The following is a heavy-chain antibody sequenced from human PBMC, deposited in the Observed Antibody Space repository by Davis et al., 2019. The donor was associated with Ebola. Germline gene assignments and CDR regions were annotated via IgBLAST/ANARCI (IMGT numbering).Heavy chain of an antibody. Sequence: KVSCKGSGYSFTSYWISWVRQMPGKGLEWMGIIYPGDSGTRYSPSFQGQVTISADKSTNTAYLQWSSLQAADTAMYYCARHRDYDDADRHFQYYFDYWGQGTLVTVSS. CDR1: GYSFTSYW. D-gene: IGHD3-22*01. V-gene: IGHV5-51*01. CDR3: ARHRDYDDADRHFQYYFDY. J-gene: IGHJ4*02. CDR2: IYPGDSGT.